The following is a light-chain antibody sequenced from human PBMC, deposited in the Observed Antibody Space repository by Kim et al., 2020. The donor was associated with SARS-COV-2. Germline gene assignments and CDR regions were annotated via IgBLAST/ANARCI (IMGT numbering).Light chain of an antibody. V-gene: IGKV1-27*01. CDR2: AAA. Sequence: DIQMTQSPSSLSASVGDRVTIACRASQGIRNYLAWYQQKPGTVPKLLIYAAATLQSGVPSRFSGSGSGTDFTLTISSLQPDDFATYYCQQYNSYSWTFGQGTKVDIK. CDR1: QGIRNY. J-gene: IGKJ1*01. CDR3: QQYNSYSWT.